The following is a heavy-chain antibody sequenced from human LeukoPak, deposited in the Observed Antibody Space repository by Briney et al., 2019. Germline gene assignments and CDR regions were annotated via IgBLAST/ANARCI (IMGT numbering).Heavy chain of an antibody. V-gene: IGHV4-59*01. Sequence: SETLSLTCTVSNDSISKYYWSWIRQPPGKGLEWIGYIYYSGSTNCNPSLKSRVTISVDTSKNQFSLKLTSVTAADTAVYFCARGGEPTGHWYFDLWGRGTLVTVSS. CDR1: NDSISKYY. CDR3: ARGGEPTGHWYFDL. D-gene: IGHD3-16*01. CDR2: IYYSGST. J-gene: IGHJ2*01.